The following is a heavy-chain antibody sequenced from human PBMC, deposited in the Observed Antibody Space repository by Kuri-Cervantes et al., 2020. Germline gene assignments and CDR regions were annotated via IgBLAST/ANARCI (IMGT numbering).Heavy chain of an antibody. J-gene: IGHJ4*02. Sequence: GGSLRLSCAASGFTFNAYAMHWVRQAPGKGLEWVSLIRWDGDRTHYADSVKGRFTISRDNSKNTLYLQMNSLRAEDTAVYYCAKDPGGGYSYGPPPHYFDYWGQGTLVTVSS. CDR1: GFTFNAYA. CDR3: AKDPGGGYSYGPPPHYFDY. V-gene: IGHV3-43D*03. CDR2: IRWDGDRT. D-gene: IGHD5-18*01.